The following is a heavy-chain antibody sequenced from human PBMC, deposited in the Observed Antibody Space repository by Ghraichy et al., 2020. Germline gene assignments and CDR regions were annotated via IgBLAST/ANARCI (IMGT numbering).Heavy chain of an antibody. Sequence: GGSLRLSCAGSGFTVSSYYMTWVRQAPGKGLEWVSSIFSNGNIQYADSVQGRFTISRHNSRNTFYLQIDSLSADDTAVYYCARGPPYYYETSVYSVYYLDYWGQGTLVTVSS. J-gene: IGHJ4*02. CDR2: IFSNGNI. CDR1: GFTVSSYY. CDR3: ARGPPYYYETSVYSVYYLDY. D-gene: IGHD3-22*01. V-gene: IGHV3-53*04.